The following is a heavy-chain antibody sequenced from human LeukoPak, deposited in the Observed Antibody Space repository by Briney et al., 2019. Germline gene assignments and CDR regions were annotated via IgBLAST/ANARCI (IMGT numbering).Heavy chain of an antibody. D-gene: IGHD3-22*01. Sequence: GGSLRLSCAASGFTFSSYGMHWVRQAPGKGLKWAAFIQYDGSNKYYADSVKGRFTISRDNSKNTFHLQMNSLRAEDTAVYYCARRAGDYSHPYDYWGQGTLVTVSS. CDR2: IQYDGSNK. CDR1: GFTFSSYG. J-gene: IGHJ4*02. CDR3: ARRAGDYSHPYDY. V-gene: IGHV3-30*02.